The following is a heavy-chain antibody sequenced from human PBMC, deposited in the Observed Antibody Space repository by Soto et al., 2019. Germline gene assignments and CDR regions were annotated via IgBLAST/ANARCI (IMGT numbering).Heavy chain of an antibody. CDR3: ARDKSGVRYSSSWLLNWFDP. CDR1: GGTFSSYA. CDR2: IIPIFGTA. V-gene: IGHV1-69*13. Sequence: SVKVSCKASGGTFSSYAISWVRQAPGQGLEWMGGIIPIFGTANCAQKFQGRVTITADESTSTAYMELSSLRSEDTAVYYCARDKSGVRYSSSWLLNWFDPWGQGTLVTVSS. D-gene: IGHD6-13*01. J-gene: IGHJ5*02.